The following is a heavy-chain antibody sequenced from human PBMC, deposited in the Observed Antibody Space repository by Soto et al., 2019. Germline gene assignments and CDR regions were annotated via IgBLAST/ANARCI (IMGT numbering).Heavy chain of an antibody. J-gene: IGHJ6*02. V-gene: IGHV1-3*05. D-gene: IGHD2-2*01. CDR2: INAGNGNT. CDR3: ASSAVIAGDYYYGMDV. CDR1: GYTFTSYA. Sequence: QVQLVQSGAEEKKPGASVKVSCKASGYTFTSYAMHWVRQAPGQRLEWMGWINAGNGNTKYSQKFQGRVTITRDTPASTAYTELSSLRSEATAVYYCASSAVIAGDYYYGMDVWCQGTTVTGSS.